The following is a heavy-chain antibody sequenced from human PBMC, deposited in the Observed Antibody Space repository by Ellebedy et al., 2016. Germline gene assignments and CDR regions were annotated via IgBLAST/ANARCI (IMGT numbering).Heavy chain of an antibody. J-gene: IGHJ4*02. Sequence: GGSLRLSCKGSGYSFTSYWIGWVRQMPGKGLEWMGIIYPGDSDTRYSPSFQGQVTISADKSISTAYLQWSSLKASDTAMYYCARRPAATVASYSFDYWGQGTLVTVSS. CDR2: IYPGDSDT. CDR1: GYSFTSYW. CDR3: ARRPAATVASYSFDY. V-gene: IGHV5-51*01. D-gene: IGHD6-25*01.